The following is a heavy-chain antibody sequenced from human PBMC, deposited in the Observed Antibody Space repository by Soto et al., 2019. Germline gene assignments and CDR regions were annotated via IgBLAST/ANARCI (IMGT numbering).Heavy chain of an antibody. V-gene: IGHV3-23*01. J-gene: IGHJ4*02. CDR1: GFTFSSYA. CDR3: AKGGESGRFWDY. CDR2: ISGSGGST. Sequence: EVQLLESGGSLVQPGGSLRLSCAASGFTFSSYAMSWVRQAPGKGLEWVSAISGSGGSTYYADSVKGRFTISRDNSKNTLYLQMNRLRAEDTTVYYCAKGGESGRFWDYWGQGTLVTVSS. D-gene: IGHD3-3*01.